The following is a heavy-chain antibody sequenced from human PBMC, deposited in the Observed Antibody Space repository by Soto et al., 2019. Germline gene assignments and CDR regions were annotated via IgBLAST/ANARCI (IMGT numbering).Heavy chain of an antibody. V-gene: IGHV4-34*01. CDR3: ARFPGGAGNYYYYGMDV. CDR1: GGSFSGYY. CDR2: INHSGST. D-gene: IGHD3-10*01. Sequence: PSETLSLTCAVYGGSFSGYYWSWIRQPPGKGLEWIGEINHSGSTNYNPSLKSRVTISVDTSKNQFSLKLSSVTAADTAVYYCARFPGGAGNYYYYGMDVWGQGTTVTVSS. J-gene: IGHJ6*02.